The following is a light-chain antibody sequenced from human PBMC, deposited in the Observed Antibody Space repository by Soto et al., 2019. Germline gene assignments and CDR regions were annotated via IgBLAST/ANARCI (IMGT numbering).Light chain of an antibody. CDR2: KAS. V-gene: IGKV1-5*03. J-gene: IGKJ1*01. CDR3: QQYNSYSRT. Sequence: DIQMTQSPSTLSASVGDRFTITCLASQTISSWLAWYQQKPGKVPNLLIYKASSLESGVPSRFSGSGSGTEFTLTISSLQPDDFATYYCQQYNSYSRTFGQGTKVDIK. CDR1: QTISSW.